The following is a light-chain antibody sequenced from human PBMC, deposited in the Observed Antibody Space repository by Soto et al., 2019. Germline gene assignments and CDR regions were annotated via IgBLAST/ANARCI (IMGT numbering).Light chain of an antibody. Sequence: EIVLTQSPATLSLSPGERATLSCGASQSVSRNFLAWYQQRPGLAPRLLMYDASTRATGIPDRFSGSGSGVDFTLTITRMEPEDFAVYYCPQYVTSPSFGGGTKVEIK. CDR3: PQYVTSPS. J-gene: IGKJ4*01. CDR1: QSVSRNF. V-gene: IGKV3D-20*01. CDR2: DAS.